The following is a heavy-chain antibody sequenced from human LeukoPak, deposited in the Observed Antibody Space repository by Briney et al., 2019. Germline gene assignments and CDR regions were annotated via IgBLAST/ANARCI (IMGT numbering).Heavy chain of an antibody. CDR3: ARGQTYYYDSSGYYYFDY. CDR1: GDSISNNW. Sequence: SETLSLTCAVSGDSISNNWWTWVRQPPGKGLEWIGEIYHSGSTKYNPSLKSRVTISVDKSKNQFSLKLSSVTAADTAVYYCARGQTYYYDSSGYYYFDYWGQGTLVTVSS. V-gene: IGHV4-4*02. D-gene: IGHD3-22*01. CDR2: IYHSGST. J-gene: IGHJ4*02.